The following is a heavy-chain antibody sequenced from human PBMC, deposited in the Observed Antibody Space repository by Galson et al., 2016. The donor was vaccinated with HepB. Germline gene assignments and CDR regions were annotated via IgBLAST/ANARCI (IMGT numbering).Heavy chain of an antibody. CDR2: IYHSGGT. CDR3: VRNGYYCLDA. Sequence: SETLSLTCAVSGVSISGTNWWSWVRQPPGKGLEWIGEIYHSGGTNYNPSLQSRVTISVDTSKNQFSLNLNSVTAADTALYYCVRNGYYCLDAWGQGTTVTVSS. CDR1: GVSISGTNW. V-gene: IGHV4-4*02. J-gene: IGHJ6*02.